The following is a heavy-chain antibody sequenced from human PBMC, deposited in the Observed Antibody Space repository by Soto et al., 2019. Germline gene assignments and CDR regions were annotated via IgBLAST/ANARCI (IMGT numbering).Heavy chain of an antibody. CDR3: AKGGRKAAGGSDY. CDR1: GFTFSSCG. Sequence: QVQLVESGGGVVQPGRSLRLSCAASGFTFSSCGMHWVRQAPGKGLEWVAVISYDGSNKYYADSVKGRFTISRDNSKNTLYLQMNSLRAEDTAVYYCAKGGRKAAGGSDYWGQGTLVTVSS. J-gene: IGHJ4*02. V-gene: IGHV3-30*18. CDR2: ISYDGSNK. D-gene: IGHD6-13*01.